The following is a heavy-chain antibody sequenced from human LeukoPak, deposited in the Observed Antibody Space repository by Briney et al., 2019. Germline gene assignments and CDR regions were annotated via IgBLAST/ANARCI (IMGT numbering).Heavy chain of an antibody. D-gene: IGHD2-21*02. J-gene: IGHJ4*02. CDR3: AREAALAYCGGDCYEPPFDY. V-gene: IGHV4-4*07. CDR2: IYTSGST. Sequence: PSETLSLTCTVSGGSISSYYWSWIRQPAGKGLEWIGRIYTSGSTNYNPSLKSRVTMSVDTSKNQFSLKLSSVTAADTAVYYCAREAALAYCGGDCYEPPFDYWGQGTLVTVSS. CDR1: GGSISSYY.